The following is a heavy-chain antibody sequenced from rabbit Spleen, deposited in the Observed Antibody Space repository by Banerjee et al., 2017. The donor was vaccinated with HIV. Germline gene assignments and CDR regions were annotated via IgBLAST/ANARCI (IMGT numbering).Heavy chain of an antibody. V-gene: IGHV1S40*01. D-gene: IGHD1-1*01. CDR3: ARDVDTIYFRFSL. CDR2: IYISGGST. J-gene: IGHJ4*01. Sequence: SLEESGGDLVKPGASLTLTCTASGFDLSSYYYMCWVRQAPGKGLEWIACIYISGGSTYYASWAKGRFTISETSSTTVTLQMTSLTAADTATYFCARDVDTIYFRFSLWGQGTLVTVS. CDR1: GFDLSSYYY.